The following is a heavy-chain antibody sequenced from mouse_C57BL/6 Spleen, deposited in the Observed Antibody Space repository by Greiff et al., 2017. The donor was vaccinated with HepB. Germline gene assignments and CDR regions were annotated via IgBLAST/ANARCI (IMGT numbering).Heavy chain of an antibody. CDR1: GFNIKDDY. V-gene: IGHV14-4*01. D-gene: IGHD3-2*02. Sequence: VQLKQSGAELVRPGASVKLSCTASGFNIKDDYMHWVKQRPEQGLEWIGWIDPENGDTEYASKFQGKATITADTSSNTAYLQLSSLTSEDTAVYYCTTGQLRLLFAYWGQGTLVTVSA. CDR2: IDPENGDT. CDR3: TTGQLRLLFAY. J-gene: IGHJ3*01.